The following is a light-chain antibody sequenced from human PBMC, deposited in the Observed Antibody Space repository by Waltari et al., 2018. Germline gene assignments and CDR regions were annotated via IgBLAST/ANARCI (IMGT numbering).Light chain of an antibody. CDR3: QQYKEWPPWT. CDR2: GAS. CDR1: QRVGND. J-gene: IGKJ1*01. Sequence: EIVMTQSPATLSVPPGERATLPCRASQRVGNDLALYHQAPGPAPRLLNCGASSRATGVPARFSGSGSGTEFTLTITSLQSGDFGIYFCQQYKEWPPWTFGQGTRVDTK. V-gene: IGKV3-15*01.